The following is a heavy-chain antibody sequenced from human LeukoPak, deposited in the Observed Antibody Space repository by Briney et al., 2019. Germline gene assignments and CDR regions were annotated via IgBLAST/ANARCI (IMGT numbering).Heavy chain of an antibody. CDR1: GFTFDDYA. CDR2: ISWNSGSI. J-gene: IGHJ4*02. Sequence: GGSLRLSCAASGFTFDDYAMHWVRQAPGKGLEWVSGISWNSGSIGYADSVKGRFTISRDNAKNSLYLQMNSLRAEDTAVYYCARFYAPRDYWGQGTLVTVSS. V-gene: IGHV3-9*01. CDR3: ARFYAPRDY. D-gene: IGHD2/OR15-2a*01.